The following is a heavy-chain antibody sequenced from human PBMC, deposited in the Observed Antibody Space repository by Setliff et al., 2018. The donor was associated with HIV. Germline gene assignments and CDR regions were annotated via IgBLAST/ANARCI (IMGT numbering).Heavy chain of an antibody. V-gene: IGHV4-4*07. D-gene: IGHD3-16*01. CDR3: ARAYYDYVWGRTKDAFDI. CDR1: DSGTYY. J-gene: IGHJ3*02. Sequence: SETLSLTCTVSDSGTYYWSWIRQPAGKGLEWIGRVSSRGDTNYNPSLKSRVTMSVDTSKNQFSLKLTSVTASDTAVYYCARAYYDYVWGRTKDAFDIWGQGTMVTVSS. CDR2: VSSRGDT.